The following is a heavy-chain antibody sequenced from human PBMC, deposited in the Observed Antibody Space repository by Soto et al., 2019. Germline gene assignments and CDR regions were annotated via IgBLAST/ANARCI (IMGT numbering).Heavy chain of an antibody. Sequence: SVKVSCKASGGTFSSYAISWVRQAPGQGLEWMGGIIPIFGTANYAQKFQGRVTITADESTSTAYMELSSLRSEDTAVYYCARGRAQYSDYYCGMDVWGQGTTVTVSS. J-gene: IGHJ6*02. V-gene: IGHV1-69*13. D-gene: IGHD2-15*01. CDR3: ARGRAQYSDYYCGMDV. CDR2: IIPIFGTA. CDR1: GGTFSSYA.